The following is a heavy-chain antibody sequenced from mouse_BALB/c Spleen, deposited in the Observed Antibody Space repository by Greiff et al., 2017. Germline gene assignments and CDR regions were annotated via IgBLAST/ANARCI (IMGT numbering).Heavy chain of an antibody. V-gene: IGHV1-54*01. CDR1: GYAFTNYL. Sequence: VQLQESGAELVRPGTSVKVSCKASGYAFTNYLIEWVRRRPGRGLGWIGGINPGSGGTNYNGKFKGKATLTADKASSTAYMQLSSLTSDDSAVYFCARSDGYSYAMDYWGQGTSVTVSS. CDR2: INPGSGGT. D-gene: IGHD2-3*01. J-gene: IGHJ4*01. CDR3: ARSDGYSYAMDY.